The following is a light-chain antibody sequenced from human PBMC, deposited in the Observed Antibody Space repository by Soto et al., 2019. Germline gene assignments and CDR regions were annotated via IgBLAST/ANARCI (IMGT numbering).Light chain of an antibody. J-gene: IGKJ4*01. V-gene: IGKV1-39*01. Sequence: DIPMTQSPSSLSASLGDRVTIACRASQSISRYLNWYQHKPGKAPNLLIYAASSLKPGVPSRFSDSGSGTDFTLTISSLQPEDFATYYCQQTYSIPLTFGGGTKVEI. CDR1: QSISRY. CDR3: QQTYSIPLT. CDR2: AAS.